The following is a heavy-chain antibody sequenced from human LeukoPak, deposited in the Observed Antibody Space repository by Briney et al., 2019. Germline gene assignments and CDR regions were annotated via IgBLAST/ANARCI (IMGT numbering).Heavy chain of an antibody. CDR1: GFTFSNYV. J-gene: IGHJ4*02. V-gene: IGHV3-48*02. D-gene: IGHD3-9*01. CDR2: INHNGEMI. Sequence: GGSLRLSCDASGFTFSNYVMSWVRQAPGKGLEWVSYINHNGEMIFYPDFVKGRFTISRDNAKNSLYLQMNSLRDEDTAVYYCARDNDWAFHYWGQGTLVTVSS. CDR3: ARDNDWAFHY.